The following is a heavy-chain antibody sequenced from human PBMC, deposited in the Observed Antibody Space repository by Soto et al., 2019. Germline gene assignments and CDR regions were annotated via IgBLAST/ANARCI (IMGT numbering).Heavy chain of an antibody. CDR1: GGSVSSYY. Sequence: SETLSLTCTVSGGSVSSYYWSWIRQPPGKGLEWIGFIYYNGDTNYNPSLKSRVTISLDTSKNQFALNLRSVTAADTAVYFCARDRYSISPEFDYWGRGTLVTVSS. J-gene: IGHJ4*02. V-gene: IGHV4-59*02. D-gene: IGHD6-6*01. CDR2: IYYNGDT. CDR3: ARDRYSISPEFDY.